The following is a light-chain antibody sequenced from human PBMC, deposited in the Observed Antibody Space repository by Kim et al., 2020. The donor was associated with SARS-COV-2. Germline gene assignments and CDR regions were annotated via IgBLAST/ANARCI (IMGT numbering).Light chain of an antibody. V-gene: IGKV3-11*01. Sequence: SPGEMVTLACRASQSVNTYLAGYQQKAGQAPRLLIYDSSNRATGVPARFSGSGSGTDFTLTINTLQPEDFAVYYCQQRSNWPLTFGGGTKVDIK. J-gene: IGKJ4*01. CDR3: QQRSNWPLT. CDR2: DSS. CDR1: QSVNTY.